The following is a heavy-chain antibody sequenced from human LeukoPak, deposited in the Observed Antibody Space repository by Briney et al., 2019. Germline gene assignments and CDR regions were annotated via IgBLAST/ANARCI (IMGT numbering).Heavy chain of an antibody. CDR2: INAGNGNT. CDR1: GYTFTSYA. V-gene: IGHV1-3*03. Sequence: GASVKVSCKASGYTFTSYAMHWVRQAPGQRLEWMGWINAGNGNTKYSQEFQGRVTITRDTSASTAYMELSSLRSEDTAVYYCARDGYYYYGSGSASEPYYYYYMDVWGKGTTVTISS. CDR3: ARDGYYYYGSGSASEPYYYYYMDV. D-gene: IGHD3-10*01. J-gene: IGHJ6*03.